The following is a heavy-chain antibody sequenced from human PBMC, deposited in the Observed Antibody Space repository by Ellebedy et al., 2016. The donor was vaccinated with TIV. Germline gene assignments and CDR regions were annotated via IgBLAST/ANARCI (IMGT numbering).Heavy chain of an antibody. D-gene: IGHD3-22*01. CDR1: GFTFTTYA. CDR2: IGTGGNT. Sequence: GESLKISCAASGFTFTTYAMHWVRQAPGKGLEWVSGIGTGGNTFYADSVRGRFTISRDNSKKTLYLQMNSLRAEDTAIYYWAKGRGGGSDSSAPRYYFDYWGLGTLVTVSS. V-gene: IGHV3-23*01. CDR3: AKGRGGGSDSSAPRYYFDY. J-gene: IGHJ4*02.